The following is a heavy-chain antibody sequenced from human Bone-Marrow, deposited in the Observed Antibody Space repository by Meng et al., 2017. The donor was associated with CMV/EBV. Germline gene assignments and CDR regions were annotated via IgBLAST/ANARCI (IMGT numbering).Heavy chain of an antibody. D-gene: IGHD3-3*01. CDR2: ISGSGGST. J-gene: IGHJ4*02. Sequence: GESLKISCAASGFTFSSYAMSWVRQAPGKGLEWVSAISGSGGSTYYADSVKGRFTISRDNSKNTLYLQMNSLRAEDTAVYYCASYYDFWSGYYPQFDYWGQGTLVTVSS. CDR3: ASYYDFWSGYYPQFDY. CDR1: GFTFSSYA. V-gene: IGHV3-23*01.